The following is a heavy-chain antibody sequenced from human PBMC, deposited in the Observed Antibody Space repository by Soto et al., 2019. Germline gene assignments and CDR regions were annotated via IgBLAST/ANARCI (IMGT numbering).Heavy chain of an antibody. D-gene: IGHD3-22*01. CDR1: GFTFSNYW. V-gene: IGHV3-7*03. CDR3: TRAPEGSVSYYYFNF. CDR2: INRDGREK. Sequence: GGSLRLSCAASGFTFSNYWMSWVRQAPGKGLQWVANINRDGREKYYVDSLKGRFTISRDNADNSLHLQLNSLRDEDTAVYYCTRAPEGSVSYYYFNFGGRGTLVTSP. J-gene: IGHJ4*02.